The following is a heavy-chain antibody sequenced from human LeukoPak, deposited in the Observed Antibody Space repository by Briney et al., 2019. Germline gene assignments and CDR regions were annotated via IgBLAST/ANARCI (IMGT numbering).Heavy chain of an antibody. V-gene: IGHV3-53*01. CDR3: ARASFGGDFDY. D-gene: IGHD3-10*01. J-gene: IGHJ4*02. CDR1: GFTVSSNY. CDR2: IFSVGIT. Sequence: GGSLRLSCAASGFTVSSNYMSWVRQGPGKGLEWVSLIFSVGITYYADSVKGRFTISSDNSRNTLYLQMHSLRAEDTAVYYCARASFGGDFDYWGQGTLVTVSS.